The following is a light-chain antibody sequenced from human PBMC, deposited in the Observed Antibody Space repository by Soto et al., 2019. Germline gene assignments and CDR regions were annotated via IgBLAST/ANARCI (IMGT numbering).Light chain of an antibody. CDR1: SSDIGGYT. V-gene: IGLV2-14*01. CDR2: EVT. Sequence: QSVLTQPASVSGSPGQSITVSCTGTSSDIGGYTMSPGTNSTQAKPPKLMVYEVTNRPSGVSDRFSGSKSGNTASLTISGLQADDEGYYYCSSYTSRSTLYVFGTGTKVTVL. J-gene: IGLJ1*01. CDR3: SSYTSRSTLYV.